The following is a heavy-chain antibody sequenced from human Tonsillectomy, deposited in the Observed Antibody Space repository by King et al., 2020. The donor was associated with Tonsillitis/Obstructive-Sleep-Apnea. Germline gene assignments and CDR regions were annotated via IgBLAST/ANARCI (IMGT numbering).Heavy chain of an antibody. V-gene: IGHV4-59*01. Sequence: QLQESGPGLVEPSETLSLTCAVSGGSISGNYWRWIRQPPGKGLEWFGHISDSVSTNYDPSLKRRVAISVDTSKNQFSLKVTSVTAADTAVYYCARVAAPYWYFDLWGRGSLVTVSS. CDR2: ISDSVST. CDR3: ARVAAPYWYFDL. CDR1: GGSISGNY. J-gene: IGHJ2*01. D-gene: IGHD6-13*01.